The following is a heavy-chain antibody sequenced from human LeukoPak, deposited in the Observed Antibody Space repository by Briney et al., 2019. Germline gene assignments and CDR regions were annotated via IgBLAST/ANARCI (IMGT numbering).Heavy chain of an antibody. D-gene: IGHD6-13*01. CDR1: GGSTSSYY. CDR3: ARPATGYWSFDL. Sequence: SETLSLTCTVSGGSTSSYYWSWIRQPPGKGLEWIGYIYYSGGTNYNPSLKSRLTISVDSSKNQFSLKLISVTAADTAVYYRARPATGYWSFDLWGRGTLVTVSS. V-gene: IGHV4-59*08. CDR2: IYYSGGT. J-gene: IGHJ2*01.